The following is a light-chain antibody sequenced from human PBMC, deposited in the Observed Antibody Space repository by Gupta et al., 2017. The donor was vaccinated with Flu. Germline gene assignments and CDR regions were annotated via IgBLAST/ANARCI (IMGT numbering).Light chain of an antibody. CDR2: KAS. Sequence: MTQSPAILSASVGDSVTISCRASGRISSWLAWYQQKPGSAPKLLIYKASILESGVPSRFSGSGSGRNYSLTISSRQPEDFAPYYCQQDVEFSNPTFGGGTKVEVK. CDR1: GRISSW. J-gene: IGKJ4*01. V-gene: IGKV1-5*03. CDR3: QQDVEFSNPT.